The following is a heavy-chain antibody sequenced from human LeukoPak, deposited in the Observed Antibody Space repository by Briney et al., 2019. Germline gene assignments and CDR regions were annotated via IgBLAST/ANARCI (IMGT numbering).Heavy chain of an antibody. Sequence: GGSLRLSCAAPEFTFTSYWMTWVGQAPGKGLDWVANINQDGSEKYYVDSVKGRFTISRDNAKNSLFLQMNSLRAEDSAVYYCARARNCDYWGQGTLVTVSS. D-gene: IGHD1-7*01. J-gene: IGHJ4*02. CDR2: INQDGSEK. CDR3: ARARNCDY. CDR1: EFTFTSYW. V-gene: IGHV3-7*05.